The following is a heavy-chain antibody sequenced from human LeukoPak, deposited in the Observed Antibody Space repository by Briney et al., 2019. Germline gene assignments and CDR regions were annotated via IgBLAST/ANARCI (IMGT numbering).Heavy chain of an antibody. CDR2: IYYSWST. CDR3: ARAKMVAAIDY. J-gene: IGHJ4*02. CDR1: GGSISSYY. Sequence: PSETLSLTCTVSGGSISSYYWSWIRQPPGEGLEWIGYIYYSWSTNYNPSLKGRVTISVDTSKNQFSLKLSSVTAADTAVYYCARAKMVAAIDYWGQGTLVTVSS. D-gene: IGHD2-15*01. V-gene: IGHV4-59*01.